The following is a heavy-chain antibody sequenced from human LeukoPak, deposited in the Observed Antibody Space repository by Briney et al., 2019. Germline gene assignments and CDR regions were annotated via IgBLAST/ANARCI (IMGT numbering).Heavy chain of an antibody. J-gene: IGHJ4*02. Sequence: GGSLRLSCAASGFTFSSYAMSWVRQAPGKGLEWVSGISWNSGSIGYADSVEGRFTISRDNAKNSLYLQMNSLRAEDTALYYCAKDHGSGSYPLDYWGQGTLVTVSS. CDR1: GFTFSSYA. CDR2: ISWNSGSI. D-gene: IGHD3-10*01. CDR3: AKDHGSGSYPLDY. V-gene: IGHV3-9*01.